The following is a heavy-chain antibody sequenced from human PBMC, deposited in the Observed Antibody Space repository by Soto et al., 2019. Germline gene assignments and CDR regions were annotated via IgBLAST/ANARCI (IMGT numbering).Heavy chain of an antibody. Sequence: ASVKVSCKASGYTLTELSMHWVRQAPGKGLEWMGGFDPEDGETIYAQKFQGRVTMTEDTSTDTAYMELSSLRSEDTAVYYCATSVPSIYDYIWGSYRFFDYWGQGTLVTVSS. D-gene: IGHD3-16*02. CDR3: ATSVPSIYDYIWGSYRFFDY. J-gene: IGHJ4*02. V-gene: IGHV1-24*01. CDR2: FDPEDGET. CDR1: GYTLTELS.